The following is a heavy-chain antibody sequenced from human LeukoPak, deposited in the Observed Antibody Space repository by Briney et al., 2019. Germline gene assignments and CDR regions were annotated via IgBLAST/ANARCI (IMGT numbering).Heavy chain of an antibody. CDR3: AKESGDDSSGYYEVFDY. D-gene: IGHD3-22*01. CDR1: GFTFSAYA. V-gene: IGHV3-23*01. CDR2: IRGGGGSA. Sequence: GGSLRLSCTASGFTFSAYAMMWVRQAPGKGPEWVSAIRGGGGSAFYADSVKGRFTISRDNSKNTLYLQMNSLRAEDTAVYYCAKESGDDSSGYYEVFDYWGQGTLVTVSS. J-gene: IGHJ4*02.